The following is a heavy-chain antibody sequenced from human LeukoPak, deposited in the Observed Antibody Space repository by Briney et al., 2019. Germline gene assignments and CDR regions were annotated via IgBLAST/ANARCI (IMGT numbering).Heavy chain of an antibody. CDR3: ARYLPDMVMTGYRCYHYYGMDV. Sequence: ASVKVSCKASGYTFTSYYMHWVRQAPGQGLEWMGIINPNSGSTNYAQKFQGRVTMTRDTSTSTVYMELSSLRSDDTAVYYSARYLPDMVMTGYRCYHYYGMDVWGKGPTVTVSS. J-gene: IGHJ6*04. D-gene: IGHD3-9*01. CDR1: GYTFTSYY. CDR2: INPNSGST. V-gene: IGHV1-46*01.